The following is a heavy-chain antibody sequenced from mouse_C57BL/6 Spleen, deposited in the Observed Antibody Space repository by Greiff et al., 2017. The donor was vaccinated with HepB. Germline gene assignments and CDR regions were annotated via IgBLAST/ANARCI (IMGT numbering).Heavy chain of an antibody. CDR3: AREGKEGYAMDY. D-gene: IGHD2-1*01. CDR1: GYTFTSYW. V-gene: IGHV1-64*01. Sequence: VKLQQPGAELVKPGASVKLSCKASGYTFTSYWMHWVKQRPGQGLEWIGMIHPNSGSTNYNEKFKSKATLTVDKSSSTAYMQLSSLTSEDSAVYYCAREGKEGYAMDYWGQGTSVTVSS. J-gene: IGHJ4*01. CDR2: IHPNSGST.